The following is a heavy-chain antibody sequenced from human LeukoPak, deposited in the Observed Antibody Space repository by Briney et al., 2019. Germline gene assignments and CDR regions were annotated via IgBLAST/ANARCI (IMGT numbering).Heavy chain of an antibody. CDR2: IRGDGVST. CDR1: GFTFDDYA. CDR3: AKDDGYSDDYYYYYYMDV. Sequence: PGGSLRLSCGVSGFTFDDYAMHWVRQAPGKGLEWVSLIRGDGVSTHYADSVKGRFTISRDNSKNSLYLQMNSLRTEDTALYYCAKDDGYSDDYYYYYYMDVWGKGTTVTVSS. V-gene: IGHV3-43*02. D-gene: IGHD5-18*01. J-gene: IGHJ6*03.